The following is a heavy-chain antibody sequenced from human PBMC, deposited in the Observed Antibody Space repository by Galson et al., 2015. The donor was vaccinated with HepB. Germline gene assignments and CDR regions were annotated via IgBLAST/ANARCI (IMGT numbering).Heavy chain of an antibody. CDR1: GFMFSSYN. CDR2: ISSSSDYI. CDR3: ARDWGIAVAGTWWFDP. D-gene: IGHD6-19*01. V-gene: IGHV3-21*06. J-gene: IGHJ5*02. Sequence: SLRLSCAASGFMFSSYNMNWVRQAPGKGLEWVPSISSSSDYIQYADSVKGRFTISRDNAKNTLYLQMNSLRAEDTAVYYCARDWGIAVAGTWWFDPWGQGTLVTVSS.